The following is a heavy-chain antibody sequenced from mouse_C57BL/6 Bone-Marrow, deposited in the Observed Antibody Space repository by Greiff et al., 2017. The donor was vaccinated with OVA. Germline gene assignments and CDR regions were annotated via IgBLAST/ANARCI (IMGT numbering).Heavy chain of an antibody. J-gene: IGHJ4*01. D-gene: IGHD1-1*01. CDR3: ARGNYGSSPLYAMDY. CDR2: ISNGGGST. Sequence: EVKLVESGGGLVQPGGSLKLSCAASGFTFSDYYMYWVRQTPEKRLEWVAYISNGGGSTYYPDTVKGRFTISRDNAKNTLYLQMSRLKSEDTAMYYCARGNYGSSPLYAMDYWGQGTSVTVSS. CDR1: GFTFSDYY. V-gene: IGHV5-12*01.